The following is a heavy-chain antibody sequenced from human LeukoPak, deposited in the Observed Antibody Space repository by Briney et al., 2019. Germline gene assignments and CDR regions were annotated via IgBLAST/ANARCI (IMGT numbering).Heavy chain of an antibody. J-gene: IGHJ4*02. CDR3: ARGGSGRYQDY. CDR2: INHSGST. D-gene: IGHD6-19*01. Sequence: SGTPSVTCAVYGGSFRAYYSSWSPPPPGKGREWIGEINHSGSTNYNPSLKSRVTISVDTSKNQFSLKLSSVTAADTAVYYCARGGSGRYQDYWGQGTLVTVSS. CDR1: GGSFRAYY. V-gene: IGHV4-34*01.